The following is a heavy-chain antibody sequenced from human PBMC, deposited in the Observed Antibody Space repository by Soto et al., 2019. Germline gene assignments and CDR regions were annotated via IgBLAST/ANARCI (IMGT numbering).Heavy chain of an antibody. CDR3: ATGGDASGHHAFEV. D-gene: IGHD6-19*01. J-gene: IGHJ3*01. CDR1: GYSLPNIW. Sequence: VEALKIPRNCPGYSLPNIWFHWVRQRPGKGLEWMGRIDPGDSVTTYNPSSQGPVTMSADHCINTAYLQWSRLKASDTAMYYCATGGDASGHHAFEVWGLGTMVTVSS. CDR2: IDPGDSVT. V-gene: IGHV5-10-1*01.